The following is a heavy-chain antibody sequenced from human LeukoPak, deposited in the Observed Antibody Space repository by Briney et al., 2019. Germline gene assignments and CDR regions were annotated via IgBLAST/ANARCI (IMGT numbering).Heavy chain of an antibody. Sequence: SETLSLTCTVSGGSISSYYWSWIRQPPGKGLEWIGYIYHSGSTNYNPSLKSRVTISVDTSKNQFSLKLSSVTAADTAVYYCARDMKYGGAFDIWGQGTMVTVSS. CDR2: IYHSGST. V-gene: IGHV4-59*01. J-gene: IGHJ3*02. D-gene: IGHD2-2*01. CDR3: ARDMKYGGAFDI. CDR1: GGSISSYY.